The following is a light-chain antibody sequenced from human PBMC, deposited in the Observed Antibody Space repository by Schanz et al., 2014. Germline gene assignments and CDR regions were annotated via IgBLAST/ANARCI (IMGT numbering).Light chain of an antibody. J-gene: IGLJ3*02. CDR3: TSYTSSRGVHWV. V-gene: IGLV2-14*03. CDR2: DVS. Sequence: QSALTQPASVSGSPGQSITISCTGTSSDIGGYNYVSWYQQHPGKAPKVMIYDVSNRPSGVSNRFSGSKSGNTASLTISGLQTEDEADYYCTSYTSSRGVHWVFGGGTKLTVL. CDR1: SSDIGGYNY.